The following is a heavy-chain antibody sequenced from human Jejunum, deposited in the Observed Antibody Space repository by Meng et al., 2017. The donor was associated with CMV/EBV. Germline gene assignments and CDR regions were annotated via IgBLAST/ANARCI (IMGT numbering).Heavy chain of an antibody. CDR2: IDNRGST. D-gene: IGHD6-19*01. Sequence: QGSGPGPLCPQQTPSPTCPASGASISSGDFCWSWIRQPPGKGLEYIGYIDNRGSTYYNPSLKSRVTMSMDTSKNQFSLKLTSVTAADTAVYYCARGYSSGWNYFHYWGQGTLVTVSS. J-gene: IGHJ4*02. V-gene: IGHV4-30-4*01. CDR3: ARGYSSGWNYFHY. CDR1: GASISSGDFC.